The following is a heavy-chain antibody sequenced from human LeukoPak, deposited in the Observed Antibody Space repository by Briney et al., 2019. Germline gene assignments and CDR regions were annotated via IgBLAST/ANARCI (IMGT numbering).Heavy chain of an antibody. D-gene: IGHD4-17*01. CDR1: GGTFSSYA. Sequence: SVKVSCKASGGTFSSYAISWVRQAPGQGLEWMGGIIPIFGTANYAQKFQGRVTITADKSTSTAYMELSSLRSEDTAVYYCASFQDYGDLDYWGQGTLVTVSS. CDR3: ASFQDYGDLDY. J-gene: IGHJ4*02. V-gene: IGHV1-69*06. CDR2: IIPIFGTA.